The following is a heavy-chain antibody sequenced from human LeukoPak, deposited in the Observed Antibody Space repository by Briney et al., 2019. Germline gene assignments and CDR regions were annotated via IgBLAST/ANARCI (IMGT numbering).Heavy chain of an antibody. Sequence: GGSLRLSCAASGFTFSSYAMSWVRQAPGKGLEWVSAISGSGGSTYYADSVKGRFTISRDNSKNTLYLQMNSLRAEDTAVYYCAKDLTPYYYDSSGPIGAFDIWGQGTMVTVSS. CDR2: ISGSGGST. D-gene: IGHD3-22*01. CDR3: AKDLTPYYYDSSGPIGAFDI. CDR1: GFTFSSYA. V-gene: IGHV3-23*01. J-gene: IGHJ3*02.